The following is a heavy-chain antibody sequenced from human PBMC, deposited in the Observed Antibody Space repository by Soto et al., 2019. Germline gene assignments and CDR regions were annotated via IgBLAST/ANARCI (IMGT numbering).Heavy chain of an antibody. D-gene: IGHD6-13*01. Sequence: QVQLQESGPGLVKPSETLSLPCTVSGAFISGYYWSWIRQPAGKGLEWIGRIYTRGSTKYSPSLKSRATMSVDTSKKQFSLKLNSVTAADTAVYYCARESTVAGTDNWFDSWGQGTLVTVSS. CDR2: IYTRGST. CDR3: ARESTVAGTDNWFDS. CDR1: GAFISGYY. J-gene: IGHJ5*01. V-gene: IGHV4-4*07.